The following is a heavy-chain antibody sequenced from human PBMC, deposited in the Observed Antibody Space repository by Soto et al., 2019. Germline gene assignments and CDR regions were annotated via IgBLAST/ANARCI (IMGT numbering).Heavy chain of an antibody. CDR3: ARHPYYYDPDAFDI. D-gene: IGHD3-22*01. CDR1: GGSISSYY. J-gene: IGHJ3*02. CDR2: IYYSGST. V-gene: IGHV4-59*01. Sequence: SETLSLTCTVSGGSISSYYWSWIRQPPGKGLEWIGYIYYSGSTNYNPSLKSRVTISVDTSKNQFSLKLSSVTAADTAVYYCARHPYYYDPDAFDIWGQGTMVTVSS.